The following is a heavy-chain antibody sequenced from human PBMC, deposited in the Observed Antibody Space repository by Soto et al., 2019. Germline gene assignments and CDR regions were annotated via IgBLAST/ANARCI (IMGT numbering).Heavy chain of an antibody. J-gene: IGHJ4*02. CDR2: IYYSGST. V-gene: IGHV4-59*01. CDR3: ARARRWLEPFDY. CDR1: GGSIISYY. D-gene: IGHD6-19*01. Sequence: SETLSLTCTVSGGSIISYYWSWIRQPPGKGLEWIGYIYYSGSTNYNPSLKSRVTISVDTSKNQFSLKLSSVTAADTAVYYCARARRWLEPFDYWGQGTLVTVSS.